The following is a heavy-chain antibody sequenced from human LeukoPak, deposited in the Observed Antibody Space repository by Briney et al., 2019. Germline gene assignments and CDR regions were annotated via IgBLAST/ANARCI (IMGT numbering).Heavy chain of an antibody. Sequence: SQTLSLTCATSGDNVSSNSAAWNCIRQSPSRGLEWLGRTYYRSNWYNDYAVSVKSRITINPDTSKNQFSLQLNSVTPEDTAVYYCAMAAAGKSDAFDIWGQGTMVTVSS. J-gene: IGHJ3*02. CDR3: AMAAAGKSDAFDI. D-gene: IGHD6-13*01. CDR1: GDNVSSNSAA. CDR2: TYYRSNWYN. V-gene: IGHV6-1*01.